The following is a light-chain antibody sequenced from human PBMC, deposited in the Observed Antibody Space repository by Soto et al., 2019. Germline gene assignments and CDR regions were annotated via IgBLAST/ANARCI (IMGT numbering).Light chain of an antibody. CDR3: QQYNYYRT. Sequence: DIQMTQSPFSLSASVGDRVTITCRARENVSSRLAWYQQKPGKAPKLLISEASSVESGVPSRFSGSGSGTEFTLTISSLQPDDFATYYCQQYNYYRTFGQGTEVEMK. V-gene: IGKV1-5*03. J-gene: IGKJ1*01. CDR2: EAS. CDR1: ENVSSR.